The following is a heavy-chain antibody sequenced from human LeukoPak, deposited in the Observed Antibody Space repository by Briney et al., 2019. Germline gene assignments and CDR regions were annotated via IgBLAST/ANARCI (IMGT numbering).Heavy chain of an antibody. CDR3: ARAPSEIGGYYPEYFRH. CDR2: TKSDGST. D-gene: IGHD3-22*01. Sequence: QTGGSLRLSCAASGFTFSSYWMPWVRQAPGKGLVWVSRTKSDGSTNYADSVKGRFTISRDNAKNTLSLQMNSLRAEDTGVYYCARAPSEIGGYYPEYFRHWGQGTLVTVSS. J-gene: IGHJ1*01. CDR1: GFTFSSYW. V-gene: IGHV3-74*01.